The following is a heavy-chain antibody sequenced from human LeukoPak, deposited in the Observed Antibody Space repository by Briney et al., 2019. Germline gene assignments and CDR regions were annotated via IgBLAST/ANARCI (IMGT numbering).Heavy chain of an antibody. V-gene: IGHV4-34*01. Sequence: SETLSLTCAVYGGSFSGDFWSWIRQSPGKGLEWIGEINHGGSTTYNPSLQSRVTISVDTSKNQFSLKLASLTAADTAVYYCARRPIVGSTGFYFDPWGPGTLVTVSS. J-gene: IGHJ5*02. CDR2: INHGGST. CDR1: GGSFSGDF. D-gene: IGHD1-26*01. CDR3: ARRPIVGSTGFYFDP.